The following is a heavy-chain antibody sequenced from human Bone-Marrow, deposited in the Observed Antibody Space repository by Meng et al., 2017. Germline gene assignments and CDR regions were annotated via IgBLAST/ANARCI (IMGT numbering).Heavy chain of an antibody. V-gene: IGHV1-18*01. Sequence: ASVKVSCKASGYTFTSYGITWVRQAPGQGLEWMGWISAYTGHTSYAQMVQGRVIMTKDTSTSTVYMELRSLRYDDTAVYYCARARAAYCVGDCYQNDAFDIWGQGTVVTVSS. J-gene: IGHJ3*02. D-gene: IGHD2-21*02. CDR3: ARARAAYCVGDCYQNDAFDI. CDR1: GYTFTSYG. CDR2: ISAYTGHT.